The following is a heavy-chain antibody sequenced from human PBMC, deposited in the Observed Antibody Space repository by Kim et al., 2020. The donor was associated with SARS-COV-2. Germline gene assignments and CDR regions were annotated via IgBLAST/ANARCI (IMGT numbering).Heavy chain of an antibody. CDR2: IYYSGST. J-gene: IGHJ4*02. CDR3: ARWDYGGYYFDY. V-gene: IGHV4-31*03. Sequence: SETLSLTCTVSGGSISSGGYYWSWIRQHPGKGLEWIGYIYYSGSTYYNPSLKSRVTISVDTSKNQFSLKLSSVTAADTAVYYCARWDYGGYYFDYWGQGTLVTVSS. CDR1: GGSISSGGYY. D-gene: IGHD4-17*01.